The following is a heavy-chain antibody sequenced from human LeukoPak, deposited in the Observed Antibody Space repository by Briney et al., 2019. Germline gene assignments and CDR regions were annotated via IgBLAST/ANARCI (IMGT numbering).Heavy chain of an antibody. J-gene: IGHJ4*02. V-gene: IGHV1-18*01. Sequence: ASVKVSCKASGYTFTSYGISWVRQAPGQGLEWMGWISAYNGNTNYAQKLQGRVTMTTDTSTSTAYMELRSLRSDDTAVYYCARDVSYYGSGSYYTPPDYWGQGTLVTVSS. CDR1: GYTFTSYG. D-gene: IGHD3-10*01. CDR3: ARDVSYYGSGSYYTPPDY. CDR2: ISAYNGNT.